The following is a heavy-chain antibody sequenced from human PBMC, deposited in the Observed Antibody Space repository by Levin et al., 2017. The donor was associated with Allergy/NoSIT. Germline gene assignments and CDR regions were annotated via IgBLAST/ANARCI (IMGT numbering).Heavy chain of an antibody. CDR3: ARGPDYGDFQNWFDP. V-gene: IGHV3-30-3*01. CDR2: ISYDGSNK. D-gene: IGHD4-17*01. CDR1: GFTFSSYA. J-gene: IGHJ5*02. Sequence: GGSLRLSCAASGFTFSSYAMHWVRQAPGKGLEWVAVISYDGSNKYYADSVKGRFTISRDNSKNTLYLQMNSLRAEDTAVYYCARGPDYGDFQNWFDPWGQGTLVTVSS.